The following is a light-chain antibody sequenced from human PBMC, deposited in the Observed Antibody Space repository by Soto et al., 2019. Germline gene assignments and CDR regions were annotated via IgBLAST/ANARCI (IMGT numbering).Light chain of an antibody. CDR2: AAS. CDR1: HSIMTY. Sequence: DIQMTQSPSTLCASVGDGVTITCRASHSIMTYLNWYQLKPGKTPRILIYAASSLQSGVPSRFSGSGSGTDFTLTITNLQPEDFSTYSCQQSYNSPQTFGQGTKVDIK. V-gene: IGKV1-39*01. CDR3: QQSYNSPQT. J-gene: IGKJ1*01.